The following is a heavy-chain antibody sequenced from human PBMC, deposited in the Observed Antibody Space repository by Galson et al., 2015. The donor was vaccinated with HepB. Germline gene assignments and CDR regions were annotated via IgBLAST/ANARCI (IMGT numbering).Heavy chain of an antibody. CDR3: TTKNLPAATDY. CDR2: ISGSSGST. V-gene: IGHV3-23*01. CDR1: GFTFSSYA. J-gene: IGHJ4*02. D-gene: IGHD2-2*01. Sequence: SLRLYCAASGFTFSSYAMSWVRQAPGKGLEWVSAISGSSGSTYYADSVKGRFTISRDNSKNTLYLQMNILKTDVTAVYYCTTKNLPAATDYWGQGTLVTVSS.